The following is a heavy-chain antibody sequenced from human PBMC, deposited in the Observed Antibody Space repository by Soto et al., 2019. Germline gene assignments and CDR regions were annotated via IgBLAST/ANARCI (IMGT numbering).Heavy chain of an antibody. J-gene: IGHJ3*01. D-gene: IGHD3-16*01. CDR2: ISAFNGNT. CDR1: GFRFSDYG. V-gene: IGHV1-18*01. CDR3: ARSYYLADAFDV. Sequence: ASVKVSCKASGFRFSDYGFNWLRQAPGQGLEWMGWISAFNGNTETAQGLQDRVTMTTDSSTTTAHMDLTNLTTDDTAIYYCARSYYLADAFDVWGQGTMVTVS.